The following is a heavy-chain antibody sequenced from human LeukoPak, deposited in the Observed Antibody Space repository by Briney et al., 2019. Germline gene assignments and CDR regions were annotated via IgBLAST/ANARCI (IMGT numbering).Heavy chain of an antibody. D-gene: IGHD6-19*01. J-gene: IGHJ4*02. CDR1: GFTFSSYS. V-gene: IGHV3-21*01. CDR2: ISSSSSYI. CDR3: ARDLPEQWLVFDY. Sequence: GGSLRLSCAASGFTFSSYSMNWVRQAPGKGLEWFSSISSSSSYIYYADSVKGRFTISRDNAKNSLYLQMNSLRAEDTAVDYCARDLPEQWLVFDYWGQGTLVTVSS.